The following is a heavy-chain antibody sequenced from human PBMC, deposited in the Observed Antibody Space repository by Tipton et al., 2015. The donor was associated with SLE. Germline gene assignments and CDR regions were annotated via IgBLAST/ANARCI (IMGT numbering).Heavy chain of an antibody. CDR2: SYYSGST. CDR3: ARRGLRTVVTDY. V-gene: IGHV4-31*03. J-gene: IGHJ4*02. D-gene: IGHD3-22*01. Sequence: TLSLTCTVSGDSTRSGGYYWSWIRQHPRKGLEWIGYSYYSGSTYYNPSLKSRVRISVDTSNNQFSLKLTSVTAADTAVYYCARRGLRTVVTDYWGQGTLVTVSS. CDR1: GDSTRSGGYY.